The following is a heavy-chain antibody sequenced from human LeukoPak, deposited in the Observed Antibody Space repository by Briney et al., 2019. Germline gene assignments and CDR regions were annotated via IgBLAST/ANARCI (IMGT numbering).Heavy chain of an antibody. J-gene: IGHJ6*02. CDR2: MNPNSGNT. V-gene: IGHV1-8*01. Sequence: ASVKVSCKASGYTFTSYDINWVRQATGQGLEWMGWMNPNSGNTGYAQKFQGRVTMTRNTSISTAYMELSSLRSEDTAVYYCARGYVGYSGYDSYYYYGMDVWGQGTTVTVSS. CDR1: GYTFTSYD. CDR3: ARGYVGYSGYDSYYYYGMDV. D-gene: IGHD5-12*01.